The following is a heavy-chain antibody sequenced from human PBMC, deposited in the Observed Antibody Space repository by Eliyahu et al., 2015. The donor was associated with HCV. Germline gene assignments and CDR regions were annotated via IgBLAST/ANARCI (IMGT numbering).Heavy chain of an antibody. Sequence: QVQLQESGPGLVKPSQTLSLTCAFSGASXSSAEDYWSWIRQPPGKGLEWIGYIYYSVSTYYNPSLKSRATISLDTSKNHFSLKLSSVTAADTAVYYCARLDTSGYYSDYWGQGTLVTVSS. CDR1: GASXSSAEDY. V-gene: IGHV4-30-4*08. D-gene: IGHD3-22*01. J-gene: IGHJ4*02. CDR2: IYYSVST. CDR3: ARLDTSGYYSDY.